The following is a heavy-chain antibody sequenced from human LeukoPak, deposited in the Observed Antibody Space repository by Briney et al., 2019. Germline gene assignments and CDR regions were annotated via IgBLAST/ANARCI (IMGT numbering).Heavy chain of an antibody. J-gene: IGHJ4*02. CDR1: GFTFSSYA. Sequence: GGSLRLSCAASGFTFSSYAMSWVRQAPGKGLEWVSAISGSGGGTYYANSVKGRFTISRDNSRDTLYLQMNSLRAEDTALYFCAETPDYYGSGSSSYIDCWGQGTLVSVSS. V-gene: IGHV3-23*01. CDR3: AETPDYYGSGSSSYIDC. CDR2: ISGSGGGT. D-gene: IGHD3-10*01.